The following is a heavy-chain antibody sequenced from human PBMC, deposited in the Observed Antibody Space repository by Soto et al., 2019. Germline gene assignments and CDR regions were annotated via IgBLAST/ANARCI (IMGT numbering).Heavy chain of an antibody. J-gene: IGHJ4*02. CDR3: AKDKYSSGWTHFDY. D-gene: IGHD6-19*01. CDR1: GFTFSSYG. Sequence: GGSLRLSCAASGFTFSSYGVHWVRQAPGKGLEWVAVISYDGSNKYYADSVKGRFTISRDNSKNTLYLQMNSLRAEDTAVYYCAKDKYSSGWTHFDYWGQGTLVTVSS. V-gene: IGHV3-30*18. CDR2: ISYDGSNK.